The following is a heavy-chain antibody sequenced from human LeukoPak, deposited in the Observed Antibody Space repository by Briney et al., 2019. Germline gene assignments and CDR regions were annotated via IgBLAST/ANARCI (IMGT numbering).Heavy chain of an antibody. CDR2: FDPEDGET. CDR1: GYTLTELS. D-gene: IGHD2-15*01. Sequence: ASVKVSCKVSGYTLTELSMHWVRQATGKGLEWMGGFDPEDGETIYAQKFQGRVTMPEDTSTDTAYMELSSLRSEDTAVYYCAASPLVVAASGAHLYYYYGMDVWGQGTTVTVSS. CDR3: AASPLVVAASGAHLYYYYGMDV. J-gene: IGHJ6*02. V-gene: IGHV1-24*01.